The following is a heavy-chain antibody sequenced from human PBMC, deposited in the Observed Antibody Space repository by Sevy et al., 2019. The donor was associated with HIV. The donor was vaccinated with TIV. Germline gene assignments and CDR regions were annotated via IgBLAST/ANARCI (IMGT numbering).Heavy chain of an antibody. CDR2: ISDDGSNK. J-gene: IGHJ6*02. CDR3: TKSYGGDGGIFGYYYYSMDV. V-gene: IGHV3-30*18. CDR1: GFTFSDYA. Sequence: GGSLRLSCAASGFTFSDYAIHWVRQAPGKGLEWVAVISDDGSNKYYTDSMKCQFTIAKDNSKNTLYLQINSLRAEDTAVYYCTKSYGGDGGIFGYYYYSMDVWGQGTTVTVSS. D-gene: IGHD4-17*01.